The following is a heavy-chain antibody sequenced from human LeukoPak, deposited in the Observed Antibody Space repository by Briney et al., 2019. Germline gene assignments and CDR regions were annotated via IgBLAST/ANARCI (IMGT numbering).Heavy chain of an antibody. CDR3: ARGSTSLLGDY. Sequence: GESLKISCNGSGYSFTSYWIGWVRQMPGKGLEWMGIIYPGDSDTEYSPSFQGQVTLSVDKSITTAYLQWSSLKASDTAMYYCARGSTSLLGDYWGQGTLVTVSS. J-gene: IGHJ4*02. CDR1: GYSFTSYW. V-gene: IGHV5-51*01. CDR2: IYPGDSDT. D-gene: IGHD2-2*01.